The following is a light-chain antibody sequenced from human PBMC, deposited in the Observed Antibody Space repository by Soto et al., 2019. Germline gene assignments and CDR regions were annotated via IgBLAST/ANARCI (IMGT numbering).Light chain of an antibody. CDR1: QGISSW. V-gene: IGKV1-12*01. J-gene: IGKJ3*01. Sequence: DIQMTQSTSSGSASFGGRGTITSRASQGISSWFAWYQQKTGKAPKILIYAASSLQSGVPSRFRGSRSGTDFTLTISRLQPEDFETDYCQQANSFPPAFGPGTKVDIK. CDR2: AAS. CDR3: QQANSFPPA.